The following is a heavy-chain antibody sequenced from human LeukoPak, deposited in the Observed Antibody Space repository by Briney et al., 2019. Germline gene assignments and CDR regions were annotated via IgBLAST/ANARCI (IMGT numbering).Heavy chain of an antibody. CDR1: GFTFSSYS. Sequence: GGSLRLSCAASGFTFSSYSMNWVRQAPGKGLEWVSSISSSSSYIYYADSVKGRFTISRDNSKNTLYLQMNSLRAEDTAVYYCAKGATPYCSGGSCLEYFQHWGQGTLVTVSS. CDR2: ISSSSSYI. CDR3: AKGATPYCSGGSCLEYFQH. J-gene: IGHJ1*01. V-gene: IGHV3-21*01. D-gene: IGHD2-15*01.